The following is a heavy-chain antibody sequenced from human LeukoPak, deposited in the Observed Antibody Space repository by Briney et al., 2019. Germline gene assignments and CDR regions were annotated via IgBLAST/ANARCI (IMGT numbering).Heavy chain of an antibody. J-gene: IGHJ4*02. Sequence: SETLSLTSAVYGVSFNAYCWSWMRQPPGQERKGIGEINLSGSTNYNPSLDSPAIISVDTSKNQFSLKLSSVTAADTAVYYCAHLGHGDYLSYYFDYWGQGTLVTVSS. CDR2: INLSGST. D-gene: IGHD4-17*01. CDR3: AHLGHGDYLSYYFDY. V-gene: IGHV4-34*01. CDR1: GVSFNAYC.